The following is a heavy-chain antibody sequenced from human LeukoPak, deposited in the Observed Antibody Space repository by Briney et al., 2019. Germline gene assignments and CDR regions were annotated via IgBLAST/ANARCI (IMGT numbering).Heavy chain of an antibody. CDR3: AKYPERRLQLGVFDY. Sequence: GGSLRLSCAASGLSFSNLDIHWLRQAPGKGLEWVAFIHYLGTNKYYADSVKGRFTISRDSSTNTLYLQMNSLRPEDTAVYYCAKYPERRLQLGVFDYWGQGTLVTVSS. J-gene: IGHJ4*02. V-gene: IGHV3-30*02. CDR2: IHYLGTNK. D-gene: IGHD5-24*01. CDR1: GLSFSNLD.